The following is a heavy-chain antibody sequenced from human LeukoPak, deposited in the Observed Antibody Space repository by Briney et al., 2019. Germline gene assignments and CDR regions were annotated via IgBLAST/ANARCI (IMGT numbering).Heavy chain of an antibody. CDR2: INHNGNVN. Sequence: GGSLRLSCAASGFTFSSYWMNWVRQAPGKGLEWVASINHNGNVNYYVDSVKGRFAISRDNAKNSLYLQMSNLRAEDTAVYFCARGGGLDVWGQGATVTVSS. CDR1: GFTFSSYW. CDR3: ARGGGLDV. J-gene: IGHJ6*02. D-gene: IGHD3-16*01. V-gene: IGHV3-7*03.